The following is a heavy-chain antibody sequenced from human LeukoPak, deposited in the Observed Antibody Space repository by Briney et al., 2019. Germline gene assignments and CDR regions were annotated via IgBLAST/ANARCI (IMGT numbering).Heavy chain of an antibody. CDR3: VRRGVTAGKQD. J-gene: IGHJ4*02. D-gene: IGHD3-10*01. Sequence: GGSLRLSCAGSGFTFSGYWMGWVRQAPGKGLEWVANINRAGRDTYYVDSVKGRFTISRDNVKKSTFLQMNSLRVEETALYYCVRRGVTAGKQDWGQGTLVTVSS. CDR1: GFTFSGYW. CDR2: INRAGRDT. V-gene: IGHV3-7*01.